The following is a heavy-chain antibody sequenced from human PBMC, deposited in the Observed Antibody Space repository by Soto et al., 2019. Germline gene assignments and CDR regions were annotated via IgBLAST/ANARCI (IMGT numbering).Heavy chain of an antibody. J-gene: IGHJ4*02. CDR3: ARDYDFWSGYFD. V-gene: IGHV1-18*01. Sequence: GASVKVSFKASWFTFSRYCISWGRQAPGQGLEWMGWISAYNGNTNYAQKLQGRVTMTTDTSTSTAYMELRSLRSDDTAVYYCARDYDFWSGYFDWGQGTLVTVSS. CDR1: WFTFSRYC. CDR2: ISAYNGNT. D-gene: IGHD3-3*01.